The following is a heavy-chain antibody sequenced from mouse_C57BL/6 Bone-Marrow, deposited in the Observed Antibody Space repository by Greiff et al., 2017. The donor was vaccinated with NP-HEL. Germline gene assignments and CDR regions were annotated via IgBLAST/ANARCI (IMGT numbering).Heavy chain of an antibody. CDR3: ARRLLEYYYAMGY. Sequence: QVQLQQPGAELVKPGASVKMSCKASGYTFTSYWITWVKQRPGQGLEWIGDIYPGSGSTNYNEKFKSKATLTVDTSSSTAYMQLSSLTSEDSAVYYCARRLLEYYYAMGYWGQGTSVTVSS. D-gene: IGHD2-13*01. CDR1: GYTFTSYW. CDR2: IYPGSGST. V-gene: IGHV1-55*01. J-gene: IGHJ4*01.